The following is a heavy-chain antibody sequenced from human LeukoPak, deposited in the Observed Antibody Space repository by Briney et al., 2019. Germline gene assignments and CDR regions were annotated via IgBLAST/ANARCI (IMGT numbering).Heavy chain of an antibody. CDR2: IHHSGST. J-gene: IGHJ4*02. V-gene: IGHV4-4*02. Sequence: SETLSLTCALSGGSISSSKWRSWVRQPPGKGLEWIGEIHHSGSTNYNPSLKSRVTISVDRSKNQFSLKLSSVTAADTAVYYCARDPNGSGSQYFDYWGQGTLVTVSS. CDR1: GGSISSSKW. D-gene: IGHD3-10*01. CDR3: ARDPNGSGSQYFDY.